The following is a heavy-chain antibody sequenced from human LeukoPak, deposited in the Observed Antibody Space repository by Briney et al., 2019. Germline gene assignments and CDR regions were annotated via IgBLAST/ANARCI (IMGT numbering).Heavy chain of an antibody. Sequence: SVKVSCKASGGTFSSYAISWVRQAPGQGLERMGRIIPILGIANYAQKFQGRVTITADKSTSTAYMELSSLRSEDTAVYYCARGYGSCTSRFDPWGQGTLVTVSS. J-gene: IGHJ5*02. CDR1: GGTFSSYA. V-gene: IGHV1-69*04. CDR3: ARGYGSCTSRFDP. D-gene: IGHD2-2*01. CDR2: IIPILGIA.